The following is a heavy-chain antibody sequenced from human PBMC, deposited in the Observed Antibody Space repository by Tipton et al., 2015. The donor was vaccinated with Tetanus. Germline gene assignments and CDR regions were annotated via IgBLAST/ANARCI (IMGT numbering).Heavy chain of an antibody. Sequence: GLVKPSETLSLTCAVSGGSFSGFYWSWIRQPPGKGLEWIGEINHRGGTSYNPSLKSRVTISVDTSKNQFSLNMTSVTAADTAVYYCARESITIFGVVSIDYWGQGTLVTVSS. CDR2: INHRGGT. CDR3: ARESITIFGVVSIDY. CDR1: GGSFSGFY. D-gene: IGHD3-3*01. V-gene: IGHV4-34*01. J-gene: IGHJ4*02.